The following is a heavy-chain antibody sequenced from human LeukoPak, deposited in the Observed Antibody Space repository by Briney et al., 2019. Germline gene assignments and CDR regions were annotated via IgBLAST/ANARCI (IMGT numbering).Heavy chain of an antibody. CDR1: GVTFSTSA. CDR2: ISGGGTNT. V-gene: IGHV3-23*01. Sequence: GGSLRLSCAASGVTFSTSAMSWGRQAPGKGLEWVSGISGGGTNTYFRDSVRGRFTISRDNSKNTLYLQMNSLRAEDTAVYYCAKGSSHSRKGVDYWGQGTLVTVSS. J-gene: IGHJ4*02. CDR3: AKGSSHSRKGVDY. D-gene: IGHD6-13*01.